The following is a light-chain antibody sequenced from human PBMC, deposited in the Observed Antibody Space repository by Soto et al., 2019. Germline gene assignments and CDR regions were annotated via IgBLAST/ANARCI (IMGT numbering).Light chain of an antibody. CDR2: AAS. CDR1: QGISNY. V-gene: IGKV1-27*01. J-gene: IGKJ3*01. CDR3: QKYHSAPPFT. Sequence: DIQMTQSPSSLSASVGDRVTITCRASQGISNYLAWYQQKPGKVPKLLIYAASTLQSGVPSRFSGSGSGTDFTLTISSLQPEDVATYYCQKYHSAPPFTFGPGTKVYIQ.